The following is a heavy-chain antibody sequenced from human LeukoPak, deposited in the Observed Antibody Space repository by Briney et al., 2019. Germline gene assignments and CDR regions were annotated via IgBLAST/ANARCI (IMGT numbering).Heavy chain of an antibody. V-gene: IGHV3-53*01. CDR2: IFNSGDT. CDR3: ARDPAPANGAFDI. Sequence: GGSLRLSCAASGFTISSNYMNWVRQAPGKGLEWVSVIFNSGDTYYADSVKGRFTISRDTSKNTLYLQMNSLRVDDTAVYYCARDPAPANGAFDIWGQGTMVIIS. D-gene: IGHD2-8*01. CDR1: GFTISSNY. J-gene: IGHJ3*02.